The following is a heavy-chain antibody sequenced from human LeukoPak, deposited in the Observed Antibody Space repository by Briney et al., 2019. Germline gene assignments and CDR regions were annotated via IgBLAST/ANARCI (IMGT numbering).Heavy chain of an antibody. V-gene: IGHV4-4*02. CDR3: ATDYYDSSGYPFNASDI. CDR1: GGSISSSNW. J-gene: IGHJ3*02. CDR2: IYHSGST. Sequence: SETLSLTCAVSGGSISSSNWWSWVRQPPGKGLEWIGEIYHSGSTNYNPSFKSRVTISVDKSKNQFSLKLSSVTAADTAVYYCATDYYDSSGYPFNASDIWGQGTMVTVSS. D-gene: IGHD3-22*01.